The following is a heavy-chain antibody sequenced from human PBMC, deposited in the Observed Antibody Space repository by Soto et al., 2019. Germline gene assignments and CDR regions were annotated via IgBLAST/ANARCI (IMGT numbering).Heavy chain of an antibody. V-gene: IGHV4-59*01. CDR2: IYYSGST. D-gene: IGHD3-9*01. CDR1: GGSISSYY. Sequence: SETLSLTCTVSGGSISSYYWSWIRQPPGKGLEWIGYIYYSGSTNYNPSLKSRVTISVDTSKNQFSLKLSSVTAADTAVYYCARSAIPNYDILTGYYSPTSYFDYWGQGTLVTVSS. CDR3: ARSAIPNYDILTGYYSPTSYFDY. J-gene: IGHJ4*02.